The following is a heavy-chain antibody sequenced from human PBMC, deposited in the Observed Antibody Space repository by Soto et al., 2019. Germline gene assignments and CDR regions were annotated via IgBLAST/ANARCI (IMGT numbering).Heavy chain of an antibody. V-gene: IGHV4-31*03. Sequence: QVQLQESGPGLVKPSQTLSLTCTVSGGSISSSGYYWSWIRQLPGKGLEWIGYIYYSGSTYYNPSLNSRVSISVDTSKNQFSLQVISVTAADTAVYYCARAPNDAFDIWGQGTMVTVSS. CDR1: GGSISSSGYY. CDR3: ARAPNDAFDI. CDR2: IYYSGST. J-gene: IGHJ3*02.